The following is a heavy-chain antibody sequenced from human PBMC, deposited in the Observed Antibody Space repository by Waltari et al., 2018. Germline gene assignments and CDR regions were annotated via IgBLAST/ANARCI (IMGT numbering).Heavy chain of an antibody. J-gene: IGHJ4*02. CDR1: GVTFRIST. D-gene: IGHD6-19*01. Sequence: QVQLVQSGAEGNKPGASVEVSLKASGVTFRISTISWELQDAGQGLEWMGRIIPIFGTANYAQKFQGRVTITEDKSTSTGYMELSSLRSDDTAVYYCATTAMNWDSSGWYEVGDNWGQGTLVTVSS. CDR2: IIPIFGTA. CDR3: ATTAMNWDSSGWYEVGDN. V-gene: IGHV1-69*08.